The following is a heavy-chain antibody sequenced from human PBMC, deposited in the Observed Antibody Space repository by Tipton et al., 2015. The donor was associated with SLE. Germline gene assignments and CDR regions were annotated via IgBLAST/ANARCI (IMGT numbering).Heavy chain of an antibody. Sequence: TLSLTCTVSGYSINSGYYRGWIRHPPGKGLEWIGYIYYSGSTNYNPSLKSRVTISVDTSKNQFSLKLSSVTAADTAVYYCARVPFYYYYYMDVWGRGTTVTVSS. V-gene: IGHV4-61*01. CDR3: ARVPFYYYYYMDV. CDR2: IYYSGST. J-gene: IGHJ6*03. CDR1: GYSINSGYY.